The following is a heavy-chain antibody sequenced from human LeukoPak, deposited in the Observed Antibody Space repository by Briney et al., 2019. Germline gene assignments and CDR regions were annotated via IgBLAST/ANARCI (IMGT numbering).Heavy chain of an antibody. CDR1: GFTFDDYA. D-gene: IGHD6-19*01. CDR2: ISWNSGSI. CDR3: AKVSEYSSGWYFVDY. J-gene: IGHJ4*02. Sequence: GGSLRLSCAASGFTFDDYAMHWVRQAPGKGLEWVSGISWNSGSIGYADSVKGRLTISRDNAKNSLYLQMNSLRAEGTALYYCAKVSEYSSGWYFVDYWGQGTLVTVSS. V-gene: IGHV3-9*01.